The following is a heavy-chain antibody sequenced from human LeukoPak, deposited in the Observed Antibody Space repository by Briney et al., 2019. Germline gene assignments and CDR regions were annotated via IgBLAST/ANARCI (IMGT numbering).Heavy chain of an antibody. J-gene: IGHJ4*02. CDR2: FNPSGSRT. V-gene: IGHV1-46*01. D-gene: IGHD4/OR15-4a*01. CDR1: GYTFTSFY. Sequence: ASLKVSCKASGYTFTSFYMHCVRQAPGQGLEWMGIFNPSGSRTTYAQKVQGRVTMTRDTSTSIVYRAWSSLGSEDTAVYYCARAGDNYYDFYYWGQGTLVTVSS. CDR3: ARAGDNYYDFYY.